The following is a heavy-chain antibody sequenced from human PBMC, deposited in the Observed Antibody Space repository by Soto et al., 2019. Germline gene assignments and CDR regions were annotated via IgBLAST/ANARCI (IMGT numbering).Heavy chain of an antibody. Sequence: EVQLLESGGGLVQPGESLRLSCAASGFTFSRFAMSWVRQAPGKGLEWVSGITGDGRNTYYANSMEGRFTVSRDNSKDTLYLQMNSLRADDTAVYYCAKGRPSLGGTGRGAMDVWGQGTTVTVSS. CDR1: GFTFSRFA. V-gene: IGHV3-23*01. J-gene: IGHJ6*02. CDR3: AKGRPSLGGTGRGAMDV. D-gene: IGHD3-16*01. CDR2: ITGDGRNT.